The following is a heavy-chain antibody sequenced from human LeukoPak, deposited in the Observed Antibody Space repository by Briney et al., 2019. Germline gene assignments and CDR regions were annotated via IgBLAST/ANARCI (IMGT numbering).Heavy chain of an antibody. CDR1: GFDFTVYW. Sequence: GGSLRLSCAASGFDFTVYWMTWVRQAPGKGLEWVANIKQDGSEKYYVDSVKGRFTISRDNAKNSVFLQMNSLRAEDTALYYCARRDAFDIWGQGTMVTVSS. CDR3: ARRDAFDI. CDR2: IKQDGSEK. V-gene: IGHV3-7*01. J-gene: IGHJ3*02.